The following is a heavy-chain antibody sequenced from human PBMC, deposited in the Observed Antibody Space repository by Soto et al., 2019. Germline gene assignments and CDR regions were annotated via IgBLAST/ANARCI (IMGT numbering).Heavy chain of an antibody. CDR3: ARFYGSGSSYAFDI. CDR2: IYYSGST. V-gene: IGHV4-31*03. J-gene: IGHJ3*02. Sequence: SETLSLTCTVSGGSISSGGYYWSWIRQHPGKGLEWIGYIYYSGSTYYNPSLKSRVTISVDTSKNQFSLKLSSVTAADTAVYYCARFYGSGSSYAFDIWGQGTMVTVSS. D-gene: IGHD3-10*01. CDR1: GGSISSGGYY.